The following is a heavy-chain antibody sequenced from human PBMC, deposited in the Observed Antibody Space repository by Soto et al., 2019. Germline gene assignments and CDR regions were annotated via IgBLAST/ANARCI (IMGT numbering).Heavy chain of an antibody. J-gene: IGHJ2*01. CDR2: INHSGST. V-gene: IGHV4-34*01. CDR1: GGSFSGYY. Sequence: QVQLQQWGAGLLKPSETLSLTCAVYGGSFSGYYWSWIRQPPGKGLEWIGEINHSGSTNYNPSLKSRVTISVDTSKNQFSLKLSSVTAADTAVYYCARRRTTTVSTYFDLWGRGTLVTVSS. D-gene: IGHD4-17*01. CDR3: ARRRTTTVSTYFDL.